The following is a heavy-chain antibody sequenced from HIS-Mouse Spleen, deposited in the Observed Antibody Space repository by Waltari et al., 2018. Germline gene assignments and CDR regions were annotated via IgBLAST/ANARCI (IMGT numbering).Heavy chain of an antibody. D-gene: IGHD6-19*01. J-gene: IGHJ3*02. V-gene: IGHV3-30-3*01. CDR1: GFTFSSYA. CDR3: ARVNGIAVAGTDAFDI. CDR2: ISYNGSNI. Sequence: QVQLVESGGGVVQPGRSLRLSCAASGFTFSSYAMHWVRQAPGRGREWVAVISYNGSNISYADSVKGRFTISRDNSKNTLYLQMNSLRAEDTAVYYCARVNGIAVAGTDAFDIWGQGTMVTVSS.